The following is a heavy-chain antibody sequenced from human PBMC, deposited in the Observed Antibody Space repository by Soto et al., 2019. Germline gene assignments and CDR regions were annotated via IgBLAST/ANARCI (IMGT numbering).Heavy chain of an antibody. J-gene: IGHJ6*04. CDR2: IYWDDQK. CDR3: TKKGQYHDSSACGRDCYMDV. V-gene: IGHV2-5*02. D-gene: IGHD2-2*01. Sequence: QITLKESGPTLVKPTQTLTLTCTSSGFSFTTYGVGVGWIRQAPGKAPEWLALIYWDDQKTFRSSLESRLTITKDTSKDQVVLTITNMDPVDTATYYCTKKGQYHDSSACGRDCYMDVWGKGTTVTVSS. CDR1: GFSFTTYGVG.